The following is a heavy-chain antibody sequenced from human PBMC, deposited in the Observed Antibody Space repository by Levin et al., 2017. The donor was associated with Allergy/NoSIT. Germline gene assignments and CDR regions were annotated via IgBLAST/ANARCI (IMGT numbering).Heavy chain of an antibody. CDR1: GFTFSSYW. D-gene: IGHD6-19*01. CDR2: INSDGSST. V-gene: IGHV3-74*01. J-gene: IGHJ4*02. CDR3: ASSGIAVAGTRYFDY. Sequence: GGSLRLSCAASGFTFSSYWMHWVRQAPGKGLVWVSRINSDGSSTTYADSVKGRFTISRDNAKNTLYLQMNSLRAEDTAVYYCASSGIAVAGTRYFDYWGQGTLVTVSS.